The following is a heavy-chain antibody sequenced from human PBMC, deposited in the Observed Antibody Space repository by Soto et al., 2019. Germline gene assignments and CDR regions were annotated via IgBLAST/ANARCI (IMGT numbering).Heavy chain of an antibody. J-gene: IGHJ6*03. CDR2: INHSGST. V-gene: IGHV4-34*01. CDR1: GGSFSGYY. CDR3: AREVVPAAMTYYYYYYMDV. Sequence: PSETLSLTCAVYGGSFSGYYWSWIRQPPGKGLEWIGEINHSGSTNYNPSLKSRVTISVDTSKNQFSLNLSSVTAADTAVYYCAREVVPAAMTYYYYYYMDVWGKGTTVTVSS. D-gene: IGHD2-2*01.